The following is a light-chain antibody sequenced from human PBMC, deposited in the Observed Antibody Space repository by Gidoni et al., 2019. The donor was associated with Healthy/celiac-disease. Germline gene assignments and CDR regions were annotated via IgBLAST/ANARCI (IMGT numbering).Light chain of an antibody. CDR1: QDISNY. Sequence: IQMTQSPSSLSASVGDRVTITCQASQDISNYLNWYQQKPGKAPKLLIYDASNLETGVPSRFSGSGAGTDFTFTISSLQPEDIATYYCQQYDNLRVYTFGQGTKLEIK. J-gene: IGKJ2*01. CDR2: DAS. V-gene: IGKV1-33*01. CDR3: QQYDNLRVYT.